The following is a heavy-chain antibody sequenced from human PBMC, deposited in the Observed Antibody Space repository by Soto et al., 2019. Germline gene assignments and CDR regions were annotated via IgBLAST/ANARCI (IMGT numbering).Heavy chain of an antibody. CDR2: IYYSGTT. Sequence: SENLSLTCAVSGGSTSPCNYFLGWVRQPPGKGLDWIGNIYYSGTTYYNPSLKSRVTISVDTSKNQFSLKLNSVTAADTAVYYCATFVVSASRHTDLDFWGPGTLVTVSA. D-gene: IGHD2-21*02. CDR3: ATFVVSASRHTDLDF. J-gene: IGHJ4*02. V-gene: IGHV4-39*01. CDR1: GGSTSPCNYF.